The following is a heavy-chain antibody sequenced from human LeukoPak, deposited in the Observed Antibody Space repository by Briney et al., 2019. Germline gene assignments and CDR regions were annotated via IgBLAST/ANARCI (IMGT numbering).Heavy chain of an antibody. J-gene: IGHJ4*02. CDR2: INPSGGST. CDR3: ARVWVQLWFDY. V-gene: IGHV1-46*01. CDR1: GYTFTSYY. D-gene: IGHD5-18*01. Sequence: ASVKVSCKASGYTFTSYYMHWARQAPGQGLEWMGIINPSGGSTSYAQKFQGRVTMTRDTSTSTVYMELSSLRSEDTAVYYCARVWVQLWFDYWGQGTLVTVSS.